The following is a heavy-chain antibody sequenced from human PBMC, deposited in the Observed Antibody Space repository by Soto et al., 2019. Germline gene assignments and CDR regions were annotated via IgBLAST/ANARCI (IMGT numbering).Heavy chain of an antibody. V-gene: IGHV4-31*03. Sequence: QVQLQESGPGLVKPSQTLSLTCTVSGGSISSGGYYWSWIRQHPGKGLEWIGYIYYSGSTYYNPSLKSRVTISVDTSKNQFSLKLSSVTAADTAVYYCARGGVDDITMIVVGGGGLFDYWGQGTLVTVSS. CDR2: IYYSGST. CDR3: ARGGVDDITMIVVGGGGLFDY. CDR1: GGSISSGGYY. D-gene: IGHD3-22*01. J-gene: IGHJ4*02.